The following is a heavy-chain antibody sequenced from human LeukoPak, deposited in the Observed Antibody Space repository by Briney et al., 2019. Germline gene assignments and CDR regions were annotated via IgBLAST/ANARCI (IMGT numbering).Heavy chain of an antibody. CDR3: ARVDRRIQLWSDPRDPYYFDY. J-gene: IGHJ4*02. V-gene: IGHV1-46*01. D-gene: IGHD5-18*01. CDR1: GYTFTSYY. CDR2: INPSGGST. Sequence: GASVKVSCKASGYTFTSYYMHWVRQAPGQGLEWMGIINPSGGSTSYAQKFQGRVTMTRDTSTSTVYMELSSLRSEDTAVYYCARVDRRIQLWSDPRDPYYFDYWGQGTLVTVSS.